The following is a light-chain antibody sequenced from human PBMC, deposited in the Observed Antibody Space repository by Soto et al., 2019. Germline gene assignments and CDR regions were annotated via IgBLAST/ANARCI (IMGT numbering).Light chain of an antibody. J-gene: IGKJ4*01. CDR3: QQYNSYALT. Sequence: DIQMTQSPSTLSASVGDRVTITCRASQSISSWLAWYQQKPGKAPKLLIYDASSLESGVPSTFSGRGSGTEFTLTISSLQPDDFATYYCQQYNSYALTFGGGPKVEIK. CDR1: QSISSW. V-gene: IGKV1-5*01. CDR2: DAS.